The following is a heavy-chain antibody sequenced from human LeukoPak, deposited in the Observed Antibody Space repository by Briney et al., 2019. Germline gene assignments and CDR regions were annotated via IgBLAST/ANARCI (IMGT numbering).Heavy chain of an antibody. D-gene: IGHD3-10*01. J-gene: IGHJ6*03. V-gene: IGHV3-48*03. CDR1: GFTFSSYE. CDR3: ARAGRYVVRGVDGNMDV. Sequence: GGSLRLSCAASGFTFSSYEMNWVRQAPGKGLEWVSYISNSGSTIYYADSVKGRFTISRDNAKNSLYLQMNSLRAEDTAVYYCARAGRYVVRGVDGNMDVWGKGTTVTVSS. CDR2: ISNSGSTI.